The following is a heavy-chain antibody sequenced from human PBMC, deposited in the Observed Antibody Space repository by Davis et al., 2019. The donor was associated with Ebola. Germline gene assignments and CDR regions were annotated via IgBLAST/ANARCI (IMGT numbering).Heavy chain of an antibody. CDR3: ARGLSGYFWRAYGMDV. V-gene: IGHV4-31*03. CDR2: IYYSGST. CDR1: GGSISSGGYY. D-gene: IGHD3-3*01. Sequence: PSETLSLTCTVSGGSISSGGYYWSWIRQHPGKGLEWIGYIYYSGSTYYNPSLKSRVTISVDTSKNQFSLKLSSVTAADTAVYYCARGLSGYFWRAYGMDVWGQGTTVTVSS. J-gene: IGHJ6*02.